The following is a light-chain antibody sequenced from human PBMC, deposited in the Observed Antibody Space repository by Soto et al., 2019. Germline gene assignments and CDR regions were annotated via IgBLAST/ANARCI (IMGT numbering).Light chain of an antibody. CDR2: DAS. J-gene: IGKJ2*01. CDR3: QHYNGY. CDR1: QNIRSW. V-gene: IGKV1-5*01. Sequence: DMPMTQSPTTLSASVGDRVTITCRASQNIRSWLAWYQQKPGKAPKVLIYDASTLESGVPSRFSGSGFGTEFTLTISSLQPDHFATYYYQHYNGYFGQGTKLEIK.